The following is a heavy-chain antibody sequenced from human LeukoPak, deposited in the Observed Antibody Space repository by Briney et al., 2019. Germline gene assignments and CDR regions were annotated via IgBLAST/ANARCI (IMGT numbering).Heavy chain of an antibody. CDR3: ASRDYYDSSGYYPPVPSIDY. CDR1: GGTFSSYA. J-gene: IGHJ4*02. Sequence: SVKVSCKASGGTFSSYAISWVRQAPGQGLEWMGGIIPIFGTANYAQKFQGRVTITADESTSTAYMELSSLRPEDTAVYYCASRDYYDSSGYYPPVPSIDYWGQGTLVTVSS. D-gene: IGHD3-22*01. CDR2: IIPIFGTA. V-gene: IGHV1-69*13.